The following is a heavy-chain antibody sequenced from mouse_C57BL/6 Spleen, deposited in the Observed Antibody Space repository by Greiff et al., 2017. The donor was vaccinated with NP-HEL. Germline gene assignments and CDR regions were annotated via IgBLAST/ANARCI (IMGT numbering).Heavy chain of an antibody. J-gene: IGHJ3*01. V-gene: IGHV3-6*01. Sequence: EVKVEESGPGLVKPSQSLSLTCSVTGYSITSGYYWNWIRQFPGNKLEWMGYISYDGSNNYNPSLKNRISITRDTSKNQFFLKLNSVTTEDTATYYCARVDYYGPPWFAYWGQGTLVTVSA. CDR1: GYSITSGYY. CDR2: ISYDGSN. CDR3: ARVDYYGPPWFAY. D-gene: IGHD1-2*01.